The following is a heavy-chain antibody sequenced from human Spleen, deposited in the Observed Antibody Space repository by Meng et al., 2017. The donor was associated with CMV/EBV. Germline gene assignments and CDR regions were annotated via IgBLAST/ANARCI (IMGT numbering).Heavy chain of an antibody. V-gene: IGHV4-39*07. CDR3: ARDMEETIVVILAATPQNWFDP. Sequence: SQTLSLTCTVSGGSISSSSYYWGWIRQPPGKGLEWIGNIYYSGSTYYNPSLKSRVTISVDTSKNQFSLKLSSVTAADTAVYYCARDMEETIVVILAATPQNWFDPWGQGTLVTVSS. D-gene: IGHD2-15*01. CDR2: IYYSGST. J-gene: IGHJ5*02. CDR1: GGSISSSSYY.